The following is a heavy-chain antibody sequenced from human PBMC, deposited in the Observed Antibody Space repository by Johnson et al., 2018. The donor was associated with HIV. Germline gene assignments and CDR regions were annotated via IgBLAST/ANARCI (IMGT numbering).Heavy chain of an antibody. CDR1: GFTFSNYD. V-gene: IGHV3-30*03. CDR3: ARVGGINDYGDPGDAFDI. Sequence: VQLVESGGGVVQPGRSLRLSCAASGFTFSNYDIHWVRQAPGKGLEWVAVISYDGSNKYYADSVKGRFTISRDNSKNTLYLQMNSLRAEDTALYYCARVGGINDYGDPGDAFDIWGQGTMVTVSS. CDR2: ISYDGSNK. D-gene: IGHD4-17*01. J-gene: IGHJ3*02.